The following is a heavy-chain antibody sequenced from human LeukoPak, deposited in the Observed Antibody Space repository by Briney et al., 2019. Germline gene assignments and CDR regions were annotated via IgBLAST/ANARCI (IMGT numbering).Heavy chain of an antibody. CDR3: ARGLGCSSTSCSVNWFDP. Sequence: ASVKVSCKASGYTFTGYYMHWVRQAPGQGLEWMGRINPNSGGTNYAQKFQGRVTMTRDTSISTAYMELSRLRSDDTAVYYCARGLGCSSTSCSVNWFDPWGQGTLVTVSS. J-gene: IGHJ5*02. V-gene: IGHV1-2*06. CDR1: GYTFTGYY. D-gene: IGHD2-2*01. CDR2: INPNSGGT.